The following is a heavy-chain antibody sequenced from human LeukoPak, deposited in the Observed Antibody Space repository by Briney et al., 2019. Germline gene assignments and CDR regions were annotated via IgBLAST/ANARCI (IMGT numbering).Heavy chain of an antibody. V-gene: IGHV1-2*02. CDR1: GYTFTSYD. D-gene: IGHD5-24*01. J-gene: IGHJ4*02. Sequence: ASVKVSCKASGYTFTSYDINWVRQAPGQGLEWMGWIKPDSGGTKYAQKFQGRVTMTRDTSISTIYMELSRLTSDDTAVYYCARSEVATLRDWGQGTLVTVSS. CDR3: ARSEVATLRD. CDR2: IKPDSGGT.